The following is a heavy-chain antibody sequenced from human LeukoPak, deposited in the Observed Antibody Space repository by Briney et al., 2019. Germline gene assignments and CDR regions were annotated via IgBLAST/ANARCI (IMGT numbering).Heavy chain of an antibody. J-gene: IGHJ4*02. CDR3: ARELAVAGTNY. CDR2: IYSGGST. D-gene: IGHD6-19*01. Sequence: GGSLRLSCAASGFTVSSNYMSWVRQAPGKGLEWVSVIYSGGSTYYADSVKGRFTISRDNPKNTLYLQMNSLRAEDTAVYYCARELAVAGTNYWGQGTLVTVSS. V-gene: IGHV3-66*02. CDR1: GFTVSSNY.